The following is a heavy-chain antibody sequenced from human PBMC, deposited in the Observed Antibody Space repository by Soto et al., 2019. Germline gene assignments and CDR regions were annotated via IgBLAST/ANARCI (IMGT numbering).Heavy chain of an antibody. CDR3: AREEGYCGGGYCFRSAFDL. J-gene: IGHJ3*01. V-gene: IGHV3-74*01. D-gene: IGHD2-15*01. CDR1: GFTFSYYW. CDR2: IHSDGSST. Sequence: PGGSLRLSCAASGFTFSYYWMHWVRQAPGQGLVWVSRIHSDGSSTTYADSVKGRFTISRDNAKNTLYLQMNSLRAEDTAVYYCAREEGYCGGGYCFRSAFDLWGQGTVVTVS.